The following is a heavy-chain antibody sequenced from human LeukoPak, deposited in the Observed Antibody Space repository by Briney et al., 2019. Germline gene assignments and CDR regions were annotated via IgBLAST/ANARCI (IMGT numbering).Heavy chain of an antibody. CDR1: GFTFSSYW. CDR2: INTDGSST. Sequence: GGSLRLSCAASGFTFSSYWMHWVRQAPGKGLVWVSRINTDGSSTSYADSVKGRFTISRDNAKNSLYLQMNSLRAEDTAVYYCARDTGITIFGVPQGPNFDYWGQGTLVTVSS. D-gene: IGHD3-3*01. CDR3: ARDTGITIFGVPQGPNFDY. V-gene: IGHV3-74*01. J-gene: IGHJ4*02.